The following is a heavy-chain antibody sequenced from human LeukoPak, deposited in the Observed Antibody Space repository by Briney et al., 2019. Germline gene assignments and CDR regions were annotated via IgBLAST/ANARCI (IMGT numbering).Heavy chain of an antibody. CDR2: ISGSGGST. D-gene: IGHD3-3*01. CDR1: GFTFSSYG. J-gene: IGHJ6*03. V-gene: IGHV3-23*01. Sequence: PGGSLRLSCAASGFTFSSYGMSWVRQAPGKGLEWVSAISGSGGSTYYADSVKGRFTISRDNSKNTLYLQMNSLRAEDTAVYYCAKDLSRGLLSPYYYYYMDVWGKGTTVTISS. CDR3: AKDLSRGLLSPYYYYYMDV.